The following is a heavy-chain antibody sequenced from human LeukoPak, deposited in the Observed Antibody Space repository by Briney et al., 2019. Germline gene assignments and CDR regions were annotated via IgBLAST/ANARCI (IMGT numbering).Heavy chain of an antibody. D-gene: IGHD1-26*01. J-gene: IGHJ4*02. CDR3: AKSGRRWELLRNYFDY. Sequence: GGSLRLSCAAPGFTFSSYAMSWVRQAPGKGLEWVSAISGSGGSTYYADSVKGRFTISRDNSKNTLYLQMNSLRAEDTAVYYCAKSGRRWELLRNYFDYWGQGTLVTVSS. V-gene: IGHV3-23*01. CDR1: GFTFSSYA. CDR2: ISGSGGST.